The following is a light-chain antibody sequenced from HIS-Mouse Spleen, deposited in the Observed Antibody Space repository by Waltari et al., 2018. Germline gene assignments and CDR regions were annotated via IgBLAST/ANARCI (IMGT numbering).Light chain of an antibody. CDR3: QVWDSSSDHYV. J-gene: IGLJ1*01. V-gene: IGLV3-1*01. CDR2: QDS. Sequence: SYELTQPPSVSVSPGQTASITCSGDKLGDKYACWYQQKPGQSPVLVIYQDSKRPSGVPGRFTGSNSGHTATLTISRVEAGDEADYYCQVWDSSSDHYVFGTGTKVTVL. CDR1: KLGDKY.